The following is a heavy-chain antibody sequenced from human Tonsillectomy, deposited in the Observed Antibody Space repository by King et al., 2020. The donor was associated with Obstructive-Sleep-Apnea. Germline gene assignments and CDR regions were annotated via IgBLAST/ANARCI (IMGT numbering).Heavy chain of an antibody. D-gene: IGHD6-13*01. J-gene: IGHJ3*02. Sequence: QLQESGPGLVKPSETLSLTCTVSGGSISSYYWSWIRQPPGKGLEWIGYIYYSGSTNYNPSLKSRVTISVDTSKNQFSLKLSSVTAADTAVYYCARDGTYSSSWYFAFDIWGQGTMVTVSS. CDR1: GGSISSYY. CDR2: IYYSGST. V-gene: IGHV4-59*01. CDR3: ARDGTYSSSWYFAFDI.